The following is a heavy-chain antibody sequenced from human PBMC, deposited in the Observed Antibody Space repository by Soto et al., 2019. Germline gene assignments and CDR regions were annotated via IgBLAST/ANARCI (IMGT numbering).Heavy chain of an antibody. D-gene: IGHD1-1*01. Sequence: SVKVSFEASGGPFSSYAISLVRQAPGQGLEWMGGIIPIFGTANYAQKFQGRVTITADESTRTAYMELSSLRSEDTAVYYCARDVLGTYDYWGQGTMVTVSS. V-gene: IGHV1-69*13. J-gene: IGHJ4*02. CDR3: ARDVLGTYDY. CDR1: GGPFSSYA. CDR2: IIPIFGTA.